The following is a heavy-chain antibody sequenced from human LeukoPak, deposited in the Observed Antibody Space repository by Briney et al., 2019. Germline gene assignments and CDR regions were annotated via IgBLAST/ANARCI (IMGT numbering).Heavy chain of an antibody. CDR3: ASSAYIDY. J-gene: IGHJ4*02. CDR2: INSDGSST. Sequence: ETLSLTCAVSGGSISSSNWWSWVRQPPGKGLEWVSRINSDGSSTSYADSVKGRFTISRDNAKNTLYLQMNSLRTEDTAVYYCASSAYIDYWGQGALVTVSS. CDR1: GGSISSSNW. D-gene: IGHD1-26*01. V-gene: IGHV3-74*01.